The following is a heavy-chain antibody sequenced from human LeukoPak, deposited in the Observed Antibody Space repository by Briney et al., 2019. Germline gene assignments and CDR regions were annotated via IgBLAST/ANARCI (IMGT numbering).Heavy chain of an antibody. CDR2: ISYDGSNK. CDR3: ARDETPGYSSSFYYYYYGMDV. J-gene: IGHJ6*02. CDR1: GFSFSSYA. V-gene: IGHV3-30*04. Sequence: GRSLRLSCAASGFSFSSYAMHWVRQAPGKGLEWVAVISYDGSNKYYADSVKGRFTISRDNSKNTLYLQMNSLRAEDTAVYYCARDETPGYSSSFYYYYYGMDVWGQGTTVTVSS. D-gene: IGHD6-13*01.